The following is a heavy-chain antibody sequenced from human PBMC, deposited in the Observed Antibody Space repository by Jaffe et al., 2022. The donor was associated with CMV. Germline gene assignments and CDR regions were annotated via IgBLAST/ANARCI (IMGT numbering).Heavy chain of an antibody. Sequence: QVQLQESGPGLVKPSETLALTCTVSGGSISSHFWSWIRQSPGKGLEWIGYLYYSGNTNYNPSLKSRATISVDTSKSQFSLKLTSVTAADTAVYYCAGNPTDDYMGGSANGFDIWGRGTMVTVSS. D-gene: IGHD4-4*01. J-gene: IGHJ3*02. V-gene: IGHV4-59*08. CDR1: GGSISSHF. CDR2: LYYSGNT. CDR3: AGNPTDDYMGGSANGFDI.